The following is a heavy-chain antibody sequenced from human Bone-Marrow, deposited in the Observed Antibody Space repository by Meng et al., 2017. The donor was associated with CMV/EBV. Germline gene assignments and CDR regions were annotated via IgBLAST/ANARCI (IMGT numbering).Heavy chain of an antibody. J-gene: IGHJ4*02. CDR3: ARLLHSSGYYYVLDH. CDR1: GSTFTGYY. V-gene: IGHV5-10-1*01. D-gene: IGHD3-22*01. Sequence: VQLVQSGAEVKKPGASVKVSCKASGSTFTGYYMHWVRKMPGKGLEWMGRIGPSDSYINYSPSFQGHVTMSADKSISTAYLQWSSLKASDSAIYYCARLLHSSGYYYVLDHWGQGTLVTVSS. CDR2: IGPSDSYI.